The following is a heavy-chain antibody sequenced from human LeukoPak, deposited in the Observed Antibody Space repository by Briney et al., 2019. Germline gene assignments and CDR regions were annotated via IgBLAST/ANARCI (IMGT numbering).Heavy chain of an antibody. CDR2: IYPGDSDT. D-gene: IGHD5-12*01. Sequence: GESLKISCKGSGSSFTSYWIGWVRPLPGKGLEWMGIIYPGDSDTRYSPSFQGQVTISADKSISTAYLQWSSLKASDTAMYYCARYSGYDWEYAFDIWGQGTMVTVSS. CDR3: ARYSGYDWEYAFDI. V-gene: IGHV5-51*01. J-gene: IGHJ3*02. CDR1: GSSFTSYW.